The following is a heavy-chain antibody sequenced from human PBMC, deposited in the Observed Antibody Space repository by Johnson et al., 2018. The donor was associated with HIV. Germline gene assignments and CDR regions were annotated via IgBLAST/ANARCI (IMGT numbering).Heavy chain of an antibody. J-gene: IGHJ3*02. Sequence: VQLVESGGGLIQPGGSLRLSCAASGFTVIGNYMSLVRQAPGKGLDWVSVIYSGGSTYYADSVKGRFTLSRDNSKNTLYLQMNSLRAEDTAVYYCARVGGIAVAPNDAFDIWGQGTMVTVSS. CDR1: GFTVIGNY. D-gene: IGHD6-19*01. CDR3: ARVGGIAVAPNDAFDI. V-gene: IGHV3-53*01. CDR2: IYSGGST.